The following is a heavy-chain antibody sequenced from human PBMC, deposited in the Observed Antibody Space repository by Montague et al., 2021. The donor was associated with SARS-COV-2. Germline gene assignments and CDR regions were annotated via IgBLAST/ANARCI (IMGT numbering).Heavy chain of an antibody. Sequence: SETLSLTCTVSGDSISNHYWSWIRRPPGKGLEWLGYIYYSGSTNYNPSLQSRVTISVDTSKNQFSLRLSSVTAADTAVYYCARLPYTLPGYAYFDFWGQGSLVIVSS. CDR3: ARLPYTLPGYAYFDF. D-gene: IGHD3-9*01. CDR2: IYYSGST. J-gene: IGHJ4*02. V-gene: IGHV4-59*08. CDR1: GDSISNHY.